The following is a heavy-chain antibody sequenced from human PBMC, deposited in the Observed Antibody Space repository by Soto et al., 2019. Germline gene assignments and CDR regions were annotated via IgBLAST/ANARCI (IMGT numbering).Heavy chain of an antibody. CDR2: IYYSGST. Sequence: SETLSLTCTVSGGSISSGGYYWSWIRQHPGKGLEWIGYIYYSGSTYYNPSLKSRVTISVDTSKNQFSLKLSSVTAADTAVYYCARTQPRDNSAAGDYYYNYMDVWGKGTTVTVSS. CDR1: GGSISSGGYY. D-gene: IGHD1-1*01. CDR3: ARTQPRDNSAAGDYYYNYMDV. J-gene: IGHJ6*03. V-gene: IGHV4-31*03.